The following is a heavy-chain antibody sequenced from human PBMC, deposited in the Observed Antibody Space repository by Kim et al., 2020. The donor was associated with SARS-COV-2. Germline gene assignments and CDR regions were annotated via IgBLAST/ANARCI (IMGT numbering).Heavy chain of an antibody. CDR2: IYHTGST. CDR1: GDFIINGTW. Sequence: SETLSLTCAVSGDFIINGTWWSWVRQSPEKRLEWIGEIYHTGSTIYHSSLKSQVTISVDKSDNQFSLKLNDVTAANTAIYYCARSFCGDSHKAYYFDYWGQGTPVPVSS. D-gene: IGHD2-21*02. J-gene: IGHJ4*02. CDR3: ARSFCGDSHKAYYFDY. V-gene: IGHV4-4*02.